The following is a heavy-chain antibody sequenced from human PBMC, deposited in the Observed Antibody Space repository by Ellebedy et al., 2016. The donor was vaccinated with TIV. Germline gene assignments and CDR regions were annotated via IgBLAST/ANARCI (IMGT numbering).Heavy chain of an antibody. D-gene: IGHD6-19*01. Sequence: SGPTLVKPTQTLTLTCTLSGISLRTSGVGVGWVRQPPGKAPDWLALIYWNDEKRYSTSLQSRLTITKDTSRNQVVLQMTNMDPLDTATYYCACASIQQWLVAFDYWGQGMLVTVSS. V-gene: IGHV2-5*01. CDR1: GISLRTSGVG. J-gene: IGHJ4*02. CDR3: ACASIQQWLVAFDY. CDR2: IYWNDEK.